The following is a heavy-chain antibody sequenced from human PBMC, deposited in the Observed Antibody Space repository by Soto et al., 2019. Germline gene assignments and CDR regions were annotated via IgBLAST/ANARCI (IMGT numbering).Heavy chain of an antibody. D-gene: IGHD4-17*01. J-gene: IGHJ4*02. CDR3: ARDRQSHTVTLYFDY. CDR1: GFTFSSYA. CDR2: ISYDGSNK. Sequence: GGSLRLSCAASGFTFSSYAMHWVRQAPGKGLEWVAVISYDGSNKYYADSVKGRFTISRDNSKNTLYLQMNSLRAEDTAVYYCARDRQSHTVTLYFDYWGQGTLITVSS. V-gene: IGHV3-30-3*01.